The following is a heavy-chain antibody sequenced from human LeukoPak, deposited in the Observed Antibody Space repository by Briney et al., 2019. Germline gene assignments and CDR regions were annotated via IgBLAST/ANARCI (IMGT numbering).Heavy chain of an antibody. CDR3: ARDHRQLVDFDY. V-gene: IGHV3-30-3*01. CDR1: GFTFRSYA. CDR2: ISYDGNIK. Sequence: GKSLRLSCAASGFTFRSYAIHWVRQAPGKGLEWVAFISYDGNIKYYADSVKGRFTISRDNSKNTLYLQMNSLRAEDTAVYYCARDHRQLVDFDYWGQGTLVTVSS. D-gene: IGHD6-13*01. J-gene: IGHJ4*02.